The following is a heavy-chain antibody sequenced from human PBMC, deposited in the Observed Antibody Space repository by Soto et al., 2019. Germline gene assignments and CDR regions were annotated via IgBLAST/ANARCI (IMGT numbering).Heavy chain of an antibody. Sequence: PSETLSLTCAVYGGSFSGYYWSWIRQPPGKGLEWIGEINHSGSTNYNPSLKSRVTISVDTSKNQFSLKLSSVTAADTAVYYCARDASTSWHYFDYWGQGTLVTVSS. V-gene: IGHV4-34*01. CDR3: ARDASTSWHYFDY. D-gene: IGHD6-13*01. J-gene: IGHJ4*02. CDR1: GGSFSGYY. CDR2: INHSGST.